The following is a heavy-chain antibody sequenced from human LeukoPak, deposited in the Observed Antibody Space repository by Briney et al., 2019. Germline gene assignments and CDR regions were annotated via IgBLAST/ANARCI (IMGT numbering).Heavy chain of an antibody. D-gene: IGHD3-16*01. J-gene: IGHJ3*02. Sequence: GGSLRPSCAASGFTFSSYDMSWVRQAPGKGLEWVSSISLSTDGTTYADSVKGRFIIFTDNAKNTVYLQMDSLRGEDTAIYYCAKALTRWAFDIWGHGTMVTVSS. V-gene: IGHV3-23*01. CDR2: ISLSTDGT. CDR3: AKALTRWAFDI. CDR1: GFTFSSYD.